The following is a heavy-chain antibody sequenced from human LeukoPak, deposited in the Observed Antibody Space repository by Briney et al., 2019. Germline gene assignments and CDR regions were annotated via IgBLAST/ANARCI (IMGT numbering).Heavy chain of an antibody. D-gene: IGHD1-1*01. CDR3: TSGLSVRRSNNTPVDY. CDR1: GFTFSGSA. Sequence: PGGSLRLSCTASGFTFSGSAMHWVRQASGKGLEWVGRIRSKANSYATVYAASVKGRFTISRDDSKNTAYLQMNSLKTEDTAVYYCTSGLSVRRSNNTPVDYWGQGTLVIVSS. J-gene: IGHJ4*02. CDR2: IRSKANSYAT. V-gene: IGHV3-73*01.